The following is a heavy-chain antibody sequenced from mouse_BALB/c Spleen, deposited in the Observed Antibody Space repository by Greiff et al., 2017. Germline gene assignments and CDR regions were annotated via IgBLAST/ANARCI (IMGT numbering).Heavy chain of an antibody. Sequence: EVKLQESGAELVRPGALVKLSCKASGFNIKDYYMHWVKQRPEQGLEWIGWIDPENGNTIYDPKFQGKASITADTSSNTAYLQLSSLTSEDTAVYYCASDGKGWYFDVWGAGTTVTVSS. CDR3: ASDGKGWYFDV. D-gene: IGHD2-1*01. CDR1: GFNIKDYY. V-gene: IGHV14-1*02. CDR2: IDPENGNT. J-gene: IGHJ1*01.